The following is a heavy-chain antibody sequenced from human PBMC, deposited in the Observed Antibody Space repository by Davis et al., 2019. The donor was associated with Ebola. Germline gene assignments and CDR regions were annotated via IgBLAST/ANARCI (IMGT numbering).Heavy chain of an antibody. J-gene: IGHJ3*02. Sequence: GESLKISCAASGFTFRSYAMSWVRQAPGKGLEWVSAISGSGGSTYYADSVKGRFTISRDNSKNTLYLQMNSLRADDTAIYYCAKDKNYDFWSGYPHDAFDIWGQGTMVTVSS. CDR2: ISGSGGST. CDR1: GFTFRSYA. V-gene: IGHV3-23*01. D-gene: IGHD3-3*01. CDR3: AKDKNYDFWSGYPHDAFDI.